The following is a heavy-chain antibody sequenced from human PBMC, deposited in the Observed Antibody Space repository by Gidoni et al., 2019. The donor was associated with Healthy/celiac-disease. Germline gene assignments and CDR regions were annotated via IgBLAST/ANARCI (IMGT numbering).Heavy chain of an antibody. CDR1: GGSLSSYY. Sequence: QVQLQESGPGLVTPSETLSLTCPVPGGSLSSYYWSWIRQPPGKGLEWIGYIYYSGSTNYNPSLKSRVTIAVDTSKNQFSLKLSSVTAADTAVYYCASTYGDYHYWYFDLWGRGTLVTVSS. D-gene: IGHD4-17*01. CDR3: ASTYGDYHYWYFDL. CDR2: IYYSGST. J-gene: IGHJ2*01. V-gene: IGHV4-59*01.